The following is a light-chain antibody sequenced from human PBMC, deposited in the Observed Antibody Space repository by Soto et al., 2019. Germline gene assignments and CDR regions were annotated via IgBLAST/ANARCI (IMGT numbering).Light chain of an antibody. J-gene: IGKJ2*01. CDR1: QSVSSY. Sequence: EVVLTQSPATLSLSPGERATLSCGASQSVSSYLAWYQQKPGQAPRHLIYDASNRATGIPARFSGSGSGTDFTLTISSLEPEDFAVYYCQQRSNWPPYTFGQGTKLEIK. V-gene: IGKV3-11*01. CDR2: DAS. CDR3: QQRSNWPPYT.